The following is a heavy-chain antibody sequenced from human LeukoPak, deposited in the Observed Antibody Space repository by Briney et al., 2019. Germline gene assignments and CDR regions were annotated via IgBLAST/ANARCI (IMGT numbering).Heavy chain of an antibody. D-gene: IGHD3-9*01. Sequence: GGSLRLSCAASGFTFSSYSMNWVRQAPGKGLEWVSSISSSSYIYYADSVKGRFTISRDNAKNSLYLQMNSLRAEDTAVYYCARDPNLRYFDYWGQGTLVTVSS. V-gene: IGHV3-21*01. CDR2: ISSSSYI. J-gene: IGHJ4*02. CDR1: GFTFSSYS. CDR3: ARDPNLRYFDY.